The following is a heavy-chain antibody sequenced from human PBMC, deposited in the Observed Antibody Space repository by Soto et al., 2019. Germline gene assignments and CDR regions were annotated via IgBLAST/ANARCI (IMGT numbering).Heavy chain of an antibody. Sequence: EVQLVESGGGLVQPGGSLRLSCAASGFTFSSYWMSWVRQAPGKGLEWVANIKQDGSEKYYVDSLEGRFTISRDNTNNSLYLQMNSLRAEDTPVYYCTRVYPGSGWPYHYYGMDVWGQGTTVTVSS. V-gene: IGHV3-7*01. CDR2: IKQDGSEK. D-gene: IGHD6-19*01. J-gene: IGHJ6*02. CDR3: TRVYPGSGWPYHYYGMDV. CDR1: GFTFSSYW.